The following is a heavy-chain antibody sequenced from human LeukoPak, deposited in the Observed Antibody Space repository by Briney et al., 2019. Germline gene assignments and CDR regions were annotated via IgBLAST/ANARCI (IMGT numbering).Heavy chain of an antibody. Sequence: ASVKVSCKASGYTFTSYGISWVRQAPGQGLEWMGWISAYNGNTDYAQKLQGRVTMTTDTSTSTAYMELRSLRSDDTAVYYCARASSTYYDFWSGKSSWFDPWGQGTLVTVSS. V-gene: IGHV1-18*01. CDR3: ARASSTYYDFWSGKSSWFDP. CDR2: ISAYNGNT. CDR1: GYTFTSYG. D-gene: IGHD3-3*01. J-gene: IGHJ5*02.